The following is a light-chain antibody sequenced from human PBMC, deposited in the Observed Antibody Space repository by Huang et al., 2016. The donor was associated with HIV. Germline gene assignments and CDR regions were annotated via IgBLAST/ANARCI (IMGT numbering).Light chain of an antibody. J-gene: IGKJ4*01. V-gene: IGKV3-15*01. CDR2: GSS. CDR1: RSVCSN. CDR3: HQYNNWLLS. Sequence: IVMTQSPATLSVSPGERVTLSCRANRSVCSNLAWYQQRPGQAPRLLIYGSSTRAPGIPARFSCSGSGTDFSLTISSLQSEDFALYYCHQYNNWLLSFGGGTRVDI.